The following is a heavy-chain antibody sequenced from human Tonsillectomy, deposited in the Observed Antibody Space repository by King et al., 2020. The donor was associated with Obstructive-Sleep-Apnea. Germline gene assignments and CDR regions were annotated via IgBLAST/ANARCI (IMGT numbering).Heavy chain of an antibody. D-gene: IGHD3-10*01. J-gene: IGHJ4*02. CDR2: ISYGGTNK. CDR1: GFTFSSYS. Sequence: VQLVESGGGVVQPGRSLRLSCAASGFTFSSYSMHWVRQAPGKGLEWVAVISYGGTNKYYADSVKGRFTISRDNSKNTLYLQMNSLRAEDTAVYYCARDEDYYGSGTYQYYFDYWGQGTLVTVSS. V-gene: IGHV3-30-3*01. CDR3: ARDEDYYGSGTYQYYFDY.